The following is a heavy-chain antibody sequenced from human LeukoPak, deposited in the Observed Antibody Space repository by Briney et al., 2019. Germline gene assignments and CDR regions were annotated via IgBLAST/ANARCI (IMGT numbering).Heavy chain of an antibody. V-gene: IGHV4-59*08. Sequence: SETLSLTCTVSGGSISSYYWSWIRPPPGKGLEWIGYIYYSGSTNYNPSLKSRVTISVDTSKNQFSLKLSSVTAADTAVYYCARLRDYGDYDYWGQGTLVTVSS. J-gene: IGHJ4*02. CDR1: GGSISSYY. D-gene: IGHD4-17*01. CDR3: ARLRDYGDYDY. CDR2: IYYSGST.